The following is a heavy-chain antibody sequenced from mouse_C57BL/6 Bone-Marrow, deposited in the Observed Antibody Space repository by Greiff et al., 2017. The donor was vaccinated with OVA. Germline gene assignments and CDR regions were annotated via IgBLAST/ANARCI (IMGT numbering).Heavy chain of an antibody. D-gene: IGHD1-1*01. Sequence: EVMLVESGGDLVKPGGSLKLSCAASGFTFSSYGMSWVRQTPDKRLEWVATISSGGSYTYYPYSVKGRFTISRDNAKNTLYLQMSSLKSEDTAMYYCARRYYGSSYVDYWGQGTTLTVSS. CDR3: ARRYYGSSYVDY. V-gene: IGHV5-6*02. CDR1: GFTFSSYG. J-gene: IGHJ2*01. CDR2: ISSGGSYT.